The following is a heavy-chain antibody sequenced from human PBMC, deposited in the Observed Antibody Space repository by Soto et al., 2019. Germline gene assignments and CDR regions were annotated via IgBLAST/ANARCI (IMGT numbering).Heavy chain of an antibody. D-gene: IGHD6-13*01. CDR1: GGSISSSSYY. J-gene: IGHJ5*02. V-gene: IGHV4-39*01. CDR2: IYYSGST. CDR3: ASIAAGNWFAP. Sequence: PSETLSLTCTVSGGSISSSSYYWGWIRQPPGKGLEWIGSIYYSGSTYYNPSLKSRVTISVDTSKNQFSLKLSSVTAADTAVYYCASIAAGNWFAPWGQGTLVTVSS.